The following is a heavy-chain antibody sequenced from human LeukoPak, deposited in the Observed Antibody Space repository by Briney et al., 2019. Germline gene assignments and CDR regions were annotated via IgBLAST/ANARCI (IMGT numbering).Heavy chain of an antibody. CDR3: ARLITGTTTAFDI. V-gene: IGHV4-4*07. CDR2: VYTSGST. CDR1: GGSISGYY. D-gene: IGHD1-7*01. Sequence: SETLSLTCSVSGGSISGYYWTLIRQPAGKGLEWIGRVYTSGSTHYNPSLKTRLTMSVDTSKNQFSLKLSSVTATDTAVYYCARLITGTTTAFDIWGQGTMVTVSS. J-gene: IGHJ3*02.